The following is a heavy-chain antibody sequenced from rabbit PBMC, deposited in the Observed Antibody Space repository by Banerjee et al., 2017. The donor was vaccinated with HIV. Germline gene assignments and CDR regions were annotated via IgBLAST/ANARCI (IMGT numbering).Heavy chain of an antibody. V-gene: IGHV1S45*01. CDR1: GFSFSNKCV. J-gene: IGHJ4*01. D-gene: IGHD6-1*01. CDR2: INTSSGNT. Sequence: QEQLEESGGDLVKPEGSLTLTCTASGFSFSNKCVMCWVRQAPGKGLEWIACINTSSGNTVYATWAKGRFTISKTSWTTVTLQMTSLTAADTASYFCARDLAGVIGYSYAYDLNLWGPGTLVTVS. CDR3: ARDLAGVIGYSYAYDLNL.